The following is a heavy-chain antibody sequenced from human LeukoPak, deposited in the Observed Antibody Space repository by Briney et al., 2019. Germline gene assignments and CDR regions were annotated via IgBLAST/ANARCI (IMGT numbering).Heavy chain of an antibody. V-gene: IGHV1-24*01. J-gene: IGHJ4*02. CDR3: AKDGGHDYEDLGYYFDY. D-gene: IGHD4-17*01. CDR1: GYTLTELS. Sequence: ASVKVSCKVSGYTLTELSMHWVRQAPGKGLEWMGGFDPEDGETIYAQKFQGRVTMTEDKSTDTAYMELSSLRSEDTAVYYCAKDGGHDYEDLGYYFDYWGQGTLVTVSS. CDR2: FDPEDGET.